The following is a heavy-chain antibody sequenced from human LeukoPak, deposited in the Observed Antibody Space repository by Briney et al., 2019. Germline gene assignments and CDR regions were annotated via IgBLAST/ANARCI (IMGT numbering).Heavy chain of an antibody. V-gene: IGHV3-23*01. J-gene: IGHJ3*02. CDR1: GFTFSNFP. Sequence: GGSLRLSCAASGFTFSNFPMFWVRQAPGKGLEWVSAITGRGGGTYYADSVKGRFTISRDNSKNALYLEMHSLRAEDTAIYYCARERGYSGYDLVNAFDIWGQGTMVTVSS. D-gene: IGHD5-12*01. CDR3: ARERGYSGYDLVNAFDI. CDR2: ITGRGGGT.